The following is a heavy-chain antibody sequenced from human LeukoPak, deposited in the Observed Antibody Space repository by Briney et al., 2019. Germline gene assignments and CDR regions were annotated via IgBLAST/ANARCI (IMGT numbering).Heavy chain of an antibody. CDR2: IYYSGST. CDR3: ARGRYYYDSSGYYY. D-gene: IGHD3-22*01. Sequence: SETLSLTCTVSGASISSNNYYWGWIRQPPGKGLEWIGSIYYSGSTYYNPSLKSRVTMSVDTFKNQFSLKLSPVTAADTAVYYCARGRYYYDSSGYYYWGQGTLVTVSS. CDR1: GASISSNNYY. V-gene: IGHV4-39*01. J-gene: IGHJ4*02.